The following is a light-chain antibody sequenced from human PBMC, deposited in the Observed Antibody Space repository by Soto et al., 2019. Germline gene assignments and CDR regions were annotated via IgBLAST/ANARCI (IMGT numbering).Light chain of an antibody. Sequence: DIQMTQSPSTLSASVGDRVTITCRASQSITSWLAWYQQKPGKAPKLLIYDASSLENGVPSRFSGSGSGTVFTLTISSLQPDDYATYYCQQYNRYWTFGYGIRVHIE. CDR2: DAS. CDR1: QSITSW. CDR3: QQYNRYWT. J-gene: IGKJ1*01. V-gene: IGKV1-5*01.